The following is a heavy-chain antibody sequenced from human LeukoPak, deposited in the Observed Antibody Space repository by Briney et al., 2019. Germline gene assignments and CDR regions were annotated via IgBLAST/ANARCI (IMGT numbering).Heavy chain of an antibody. D-gene: IGHD4-11*01. V-gene: IGHV3-21*06. CDR2: ISSSSRYI. CDR3: ARVSTTVSLAIDY. J-gene: IGHJ4*02. Sequence: GGSLRLSCAASGFTFSNYNMNWVRQAPGKGLEWVSVISSSSRYIYYADSVEGRFTISRDNAKNSLYLQMNSLRAEDTAVYYCARVSTTVSLAIDYWGQGTLVTVST. CDR1: GFTFSNYN.